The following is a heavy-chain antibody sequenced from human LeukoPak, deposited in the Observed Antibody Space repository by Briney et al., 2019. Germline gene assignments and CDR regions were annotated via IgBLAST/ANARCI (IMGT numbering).Heavy chain of an antibody. J-gene: IGHJ6*03. CDR2: IYYSGST. CDR1: GGSISSSSYY. CDR3: ARHLESSSWPIYYYYMDV. Sequence: SETLSLTCTVSGGSISSSSYYWGWIRQPPGKGLEWIGSIYYSGSTYYNPSLKSRVTISVDTSKNQFSLKLSSVTAADTAVYYYARHLESSSWPIYYYYMDVWGKGTTVTVSS. D-gene: IGHD6-13*01. V-gene: IGHV4-39*01.